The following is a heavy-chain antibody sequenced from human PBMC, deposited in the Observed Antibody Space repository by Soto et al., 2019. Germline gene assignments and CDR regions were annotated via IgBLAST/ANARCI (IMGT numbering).Heavy chain of an antibody. D-gene: IGHD1-26*01. V-gene: IGHV4-31*03. Sequence: QVQLQESGPGLVKPSQTLSLTCTVSGGSISSGGYYWSWIRQHPGKGLEWIGYIYYSGSTHYNPSLKCRVTISVDTSKNQFSLKLSSVTAADTAVYYCARDHIVGATSIGIGLDYWGQGTLVTVSS. CDR3: ARDHIVGATSIGIGLDY. CDR1: GGSISSGGYY. CDR2: IYYSGST. J-gene: IGHJ4*02.